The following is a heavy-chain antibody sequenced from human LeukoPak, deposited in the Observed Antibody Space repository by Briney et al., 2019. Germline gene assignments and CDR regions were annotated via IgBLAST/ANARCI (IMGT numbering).Heavy chain of an antibody. CDR1: GYTFTDYY. Sequence: ASVKVSCKTYGYTFTDYYMHWVRRAPGQGLEWMGWISAYNGNTNYAQKLQGRVTMTTDTSTSTAYMELRSLRSDDTAVYYCARVVVEYGMDVWGQGTTATVSS. CDR2: ISAYNGNT. V-gene: IGHV1-18*04. J-gene: IGHJ6*02. CDR3: ARVVVEYGMDV. D-gene: IGHD3-22*01.